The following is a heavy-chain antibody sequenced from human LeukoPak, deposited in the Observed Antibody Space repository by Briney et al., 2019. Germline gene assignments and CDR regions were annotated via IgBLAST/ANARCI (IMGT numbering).Heavy chain of an antibody. V-gene: IGHV3-7*01. CDR2: IKQDGSEK. Sequence: GGSLRLSCAASGFTFSSYWMSWVRQAPGKGLEWVANIKQDGSEKYYVDSVKGRFTIFRDNAKNSLYLQMNSLRAEDTAVYYCAGVIGRYDAFDIWGQGTMVTVSS. CDR3: AGVIGRYDAFDI. D-gene: IGHD3-16*02. J-gene: IGHJ3*02. CDR1: GFTFSSYW.